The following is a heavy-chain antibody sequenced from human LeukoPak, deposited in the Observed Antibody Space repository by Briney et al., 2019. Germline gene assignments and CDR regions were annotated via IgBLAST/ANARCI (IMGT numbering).Heavy chain of an antibody. Sequence: SETLSLTCTVSGGSISSGSYYWSWIRQPAGKGLEWIGRIYTSGSTNYNPSLKSRVTISVDTSKNQFSLKLSSVTAADTAVYYCGRAKRLEQGYMDVWGKGTTVTVSS. CDR2: IYTSGST. V-gene: IGHV4-61*02. D-gene: IGHD6-19*01. CDR3: GRAKRLEQGYMDV. CDR1: GGSISSGSYY. J-gene: IGHJ6*03.